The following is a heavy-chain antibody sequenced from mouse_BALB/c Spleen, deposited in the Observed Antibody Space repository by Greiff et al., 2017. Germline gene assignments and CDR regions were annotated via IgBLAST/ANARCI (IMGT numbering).Heavy chain of an antibody. J-gene: IGHJ1*01. CDR2: ISYDGSN. CDR3: ARANYGNYVWYFDV. Sequence: EVQLQESGPGLVKPSQSLSLTCSVTGYSITSGYYWNWIRQFPGNKLEWMGYISYDGSNNYNPSLKNRISITRDTSKNQFFLKLNSVTTEDTATYYCARANYGNYVWYFDVWGAGTTVTVSS. CDR1: GYSITSGYY. D-gene: IGHD2-1*01. V-gene: IGHV3-6*02.